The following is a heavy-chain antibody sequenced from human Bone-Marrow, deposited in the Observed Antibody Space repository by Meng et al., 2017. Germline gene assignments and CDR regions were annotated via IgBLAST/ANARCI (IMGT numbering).Heavy chain of an antibody. Sequence: EVQLGEVGGGVVKPWGSLRVSCAVSGLTFSNAWMSWFRQAPGKGLEWVGHIKRETDGGTAEYAAPVKGRFSISRDDSKNTLYLQVNSLKTEDAAVYYCVGDFLGNWGQGTLVTVSS. J-gene: IGHJ4*02. CDR2: IKRETDGGTA. CDR1: GLTFSNAW. D-gene: IGHD3-16*01. CDR3: VGDFLGN. V-gene: IGHV3-15*01.